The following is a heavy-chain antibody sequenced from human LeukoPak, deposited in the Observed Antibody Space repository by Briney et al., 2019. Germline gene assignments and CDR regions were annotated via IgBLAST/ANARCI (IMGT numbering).Heavy chain of an antibody. V-gene: IGHV4-39*02. CDR1: GGSINSNGYY. D-gene: IGHD4-11*01. CDR3: VRDYSNFVQGD. CDR2: IFHSGST. Sequence: SETLSLTCSVSGGSINSNGYYWAWIRQPPGKRPEWIGSIFHSGSTHYNPSLQSRITISADTSKGQFSLKLSSVTAADTAVYYCVRDYSNFVQGDWGQGTLVTVSS. J-gene: IGHJ4*02.